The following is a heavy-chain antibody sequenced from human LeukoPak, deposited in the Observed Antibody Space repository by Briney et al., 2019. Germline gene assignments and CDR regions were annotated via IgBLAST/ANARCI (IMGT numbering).Heavy chain of an antibody. D-gene: IGHD3-22*01. V-gene: IGHV3-30*04. CDR2: ISHDGNIK. CDR1: GFTFSSYT. J-gene: IGHJ3*02. Sequence: GGSLRLSCTASGFTFSSYTMHWVRRAPGKGLEWVAVISHDGNIKYHADSMKDRFTISRDNSRNTPYLQMYNLRPEDTAVYSCARAKYYDSRGYSVREAYDIWGQGTMVTVSS. CDR3: ARAKYYDSRGYSVREAYDI.